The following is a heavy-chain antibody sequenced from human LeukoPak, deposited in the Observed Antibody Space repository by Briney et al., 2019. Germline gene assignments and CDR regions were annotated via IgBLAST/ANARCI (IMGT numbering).Heavy chain of an antibody. V-gene: IGHV3-49*03. CDR3: TTGFYDFWSGYYPN. Sequence: GSLRLSCTASGFTFGDYAMSWFRQAPGKGLEWVGFIRSKAYGGATEYAASVKGRFTISRDDSKSIAYLQMNSLKTEDTAVYYCTTGFYDFWSGYYPNWGQGTLVTVSS. J-gene: IGHJ4*02. CDR2: IRSKAYGGAT. D-gene: IGHD3-3*01. CDR1: GFTFGDYA.